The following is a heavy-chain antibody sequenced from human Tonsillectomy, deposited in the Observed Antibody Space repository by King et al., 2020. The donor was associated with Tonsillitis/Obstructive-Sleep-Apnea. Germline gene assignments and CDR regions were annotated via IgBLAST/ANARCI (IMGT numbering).Heavy chain of an antibody. J-gene: IGHJ3*02. Sequence: QLVQSGAEVKKPGASVKVSCKASGYTFTSYYMHWVRQAPGQGLEWRGIINPSGCSTSYAQKFQGRVTMTRDTSTSTVYMELSSLRSEDTAVYYCASVSSSAAFDIWGQGTMVTVSS. CDR2: INPSGCST. D-gene: IGHD6-6*01. CDR3: ASVSSSAAFDI. CDR1: GYTFTSYY. V-gene: IGHV1-46*01.